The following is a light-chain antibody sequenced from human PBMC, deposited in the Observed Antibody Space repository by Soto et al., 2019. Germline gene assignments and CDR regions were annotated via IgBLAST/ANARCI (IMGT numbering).Light chain of an antibody. CDR2: TTN. Sequence: QTVVTQEPSLTVSPGGTVTLTCASSTGAVTSGNYASWIQQKPGQAPRTLIYTTNQKHSWTPARFSGSLLGGKAALTLSGVQPEDEADYYRLLYYGIPQLVFGGGTKLTVL. CDR1: TGAVTSGNY. CDR3: LLYYGIPQLV. J-gene: IGLJ3*02. V-gene: IGLV7-43*01.